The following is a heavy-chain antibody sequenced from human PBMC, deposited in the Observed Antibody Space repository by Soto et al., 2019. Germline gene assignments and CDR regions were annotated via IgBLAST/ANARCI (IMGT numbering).Heavy chain of an antibody. CDR2: MNPNSGNT. J-gene: IGHJ5*02. V-gene: IGHV1-8*01. CDR3: ARINRIAARLRNSFDP. Sequence: AAVKVSCKASGYTFTSYGINWVRQATGEGLEWMGWMNPNSGNTGYAQKFQGRVTMTRNTSISTAYMELSSLRSEDTAVYYCARINRIAARLRNSFDPWGQGTLVTVSS. CDR1: GYTFTSYG. D-gene: IGHD6-6*01.